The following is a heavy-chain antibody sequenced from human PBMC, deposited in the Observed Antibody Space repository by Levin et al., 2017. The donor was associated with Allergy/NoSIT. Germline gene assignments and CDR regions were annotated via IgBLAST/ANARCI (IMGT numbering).Heavy chain of an antibody. D-gene: IGHD3-22*01. Sequence: GSLRLSCEASGFTFSDYSMNWVRQAPGKGLEWVGEISHSGNTDYNPSLKSRVSVSVDKSKNQFSLRLTSVTAADSAVYYCARSDDSSGYYLGYWGQGTLVTVSS. V-gene: IGHV4-34*08. CDR1: GFTFSDYS. J-gene: IGHJ4*02. CDR2: ISHSGNT. CDR3: ARSDDSSGYYLGY.